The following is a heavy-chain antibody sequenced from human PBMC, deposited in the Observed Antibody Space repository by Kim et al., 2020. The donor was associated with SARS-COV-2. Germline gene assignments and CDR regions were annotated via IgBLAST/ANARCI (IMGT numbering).Heavy chain of an antibody. D-gene: IGHD1-26*01. CDR3: AKDSAYSGSPNWFDP. J-gene: IGHJ5*02. V-gene: IGHV3-9*01. Sequence: SVKGRFTISRDKAKNSLYLQMNSLRAEDTALYYCAKDSAYSGSPNWFDPWGQGTLVTVSS.